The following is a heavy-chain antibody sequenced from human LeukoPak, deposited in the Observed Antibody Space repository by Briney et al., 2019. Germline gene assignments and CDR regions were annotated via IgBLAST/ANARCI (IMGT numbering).Heavy chain of an antibody. D-gene: IGHD2-2*02. CDR2: IYPGDSET. V-gene: IGHV5-51*01. J-gene: IGHJ4*02. CDR3: ARPRGWASCSSTSCYTQGFDF. CDR1: GYSFTTYW. Sequence: GESLKISCMGSGYSFTTYWIAWVRQMPGKGLEWMGIIYPGDSETRYSPSFQGQVTMSADKSISTAYLQWSSLMASDTALYYCARPRGWASCSSTSCYTQGFDFWGQGTLVTVSS.